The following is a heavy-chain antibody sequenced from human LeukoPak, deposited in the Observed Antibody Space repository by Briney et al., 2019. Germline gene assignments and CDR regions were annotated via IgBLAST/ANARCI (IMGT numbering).Heavy chain of an antibody. CDR3: ARGSPEMATVFGV. V-gene: IGHV3-53*01. Sequence: GGSLRLSCAASGFTVSSSYMSWVRQAPGKGLEWVSVLYSGGNTYYADSVKGRFTISRDSSKNALCLQMNSLRAEDTAVYYCARGSPEMATVFGVWGQGTLVTVSS. CDR2: LYSGGNT. CDR1: GFTVSSSY. D-gene: IGHD5-24*01. J-gene: IGHJ4*02.